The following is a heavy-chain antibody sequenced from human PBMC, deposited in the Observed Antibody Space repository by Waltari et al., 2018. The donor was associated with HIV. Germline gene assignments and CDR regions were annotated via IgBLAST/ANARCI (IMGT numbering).Heavy chain of an antibody. CDR3: ARVDYCSSTSCYTPGANWFDP. CDR1: GYTFTSYG. J-gene: IGHJ5*02. Sequence: QVQLVQSGAEVKKPGASVKVSCKASGYTFTSYGISWVRQAPGTGLEGMGWISAYNGNTNYAQKLQGRVTMTTDTSTSTAYMELRSLRSDDTAVYYCARVDYCSSTSCYTPGANWFDPWGQGTLVTVSS. CDR2: ISAYNGNT. V-gene: IGHV1-18*01. D-gene: IGHD2-2*02.